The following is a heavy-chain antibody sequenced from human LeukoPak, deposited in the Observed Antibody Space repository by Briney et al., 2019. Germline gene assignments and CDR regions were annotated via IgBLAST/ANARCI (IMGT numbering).Heavy chain of an antibody. J-gene: IGHJ4*02. Sequence: ASVKVSCKASGYTFTGYYMHWVRQAPGQGLEWMGWINPNSGGTNYAQKFQGRVTMTRDTSISTAYMELSSLRSDDTAVYYCARDIYDSSGYYLGYFDYWGQGTLVTVSS. CDR3: ARDIYDSSGYYLGYFDY. CDR1: GYTFTGYY. D-gene: IGHD3-22*01. V-gene: IGHV1-2*02. CDR2: INPNSGGT.